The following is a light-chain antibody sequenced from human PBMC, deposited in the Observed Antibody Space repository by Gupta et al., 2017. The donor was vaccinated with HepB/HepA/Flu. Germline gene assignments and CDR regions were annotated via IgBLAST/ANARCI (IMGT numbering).Light chain of an antibody. J-gene: IGLJ2*01. Sequence: SYELTQPPSVSVSPGQTARITCSGDALPNQYAYWYQQKPGQAPVLLIYNDSGRPSGIPERFSGSTSATTVTLTITGVQAEDEADYYCHSPYSSCNAVVFGGGTKLTVL. CDR1: ALPNQY. CDR3: HSPYSSCNAVV. CDR2: NDS. V-gene: IGLV3-25*03.